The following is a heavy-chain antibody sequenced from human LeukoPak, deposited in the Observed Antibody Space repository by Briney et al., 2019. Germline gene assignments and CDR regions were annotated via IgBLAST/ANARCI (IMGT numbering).Heavy chain of an antibody. CDR3: ARRHGNYYMDV. CDR1: GYSISSGYY. CDR2: IYYSGTT. Sequence: SETLSLTCGVSGYSISSGYYWGWIRQPPGKGLEWIGSIYYSGTTYYNPSLKSRVTISVDTSKNQFSLKLDSVTAADTAVYYCARRHGNYYMDVWGKGTTVTVSS. J-gene: IGHJ6*03. V-gene: IGHV4-38-2*01.